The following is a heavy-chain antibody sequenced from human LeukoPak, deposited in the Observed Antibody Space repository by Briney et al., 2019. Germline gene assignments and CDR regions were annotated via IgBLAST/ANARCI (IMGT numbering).Heavy chain of an antibody. CDR1: GGSISSSSYY. CDR2: IYYSGST. D-gene: IGHD2-21*02. J-gene: IGHJ4*02. CDR3: AREGDHGFDY. Sequence: PSETLSLTCTVSGGSISSSSYYWGWIRQPPGKGLEWIGSIYYSGSTYYNPSLKSRVTISVDTSKNQFSLKLSSVTAADTAVYYCAREGDHGFDYWGRGTLVTVSS. V-gene: IGHV4-39*07.